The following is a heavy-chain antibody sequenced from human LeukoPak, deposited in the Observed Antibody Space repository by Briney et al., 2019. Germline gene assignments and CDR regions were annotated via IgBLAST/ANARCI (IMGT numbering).Heavy chain of an antibody. CDR3: TRVEVTTVL. V-gene: IGHV3-49*04. CDR1: GFTFSSYE. CDR2: IRSKAYGGTT. D-gene: IGHD4-17*01. J-gene: IGHJ4*02. Sequence: GGSLRLSCAASGFTFSSYEMNWVRQAPGKGLEWVGFIRSKAYGGTTEYAASVKGRFTISRDDFKSIAYLQMNSLKTEDTAVYYCTRVEVTTVLWGQGTLVTVSS.